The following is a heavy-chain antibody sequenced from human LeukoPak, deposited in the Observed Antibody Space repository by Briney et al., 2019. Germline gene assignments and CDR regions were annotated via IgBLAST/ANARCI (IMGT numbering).Heavy chain of an antibody. CDR3: ASSPAYSSSWYAIDN. D-gene: IGHD6-13*01. Sequence: PGGSLRLSCAASGFTFSNYDMHWVRQAAGRGLEWVSGIGTAGDTYYPASVKGRFTIFRENAKSSLYLQMNSLSAGDTAVYYCASSPAYSSSWYAIDNWGQGTLVTVSS. V-gene: IGHV3-13*01. J-gene: IGHJ4*02. CDR2: IGTAGDT. CDR1: GFTFSNYD.